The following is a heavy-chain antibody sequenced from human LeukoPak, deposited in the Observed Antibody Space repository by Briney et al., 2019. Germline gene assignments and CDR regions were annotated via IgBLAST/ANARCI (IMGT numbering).Heavy chain of an antibody. CDR3: ARDCPEDIVVVPAAICYGMDV. V-gene: IGHV4-31*03. Sequence: SETLSLTCIVSGGSISSGGYYWSWIRQHPGKGPEWIGYIYYSGSTYYNPSLKSRVTISVDTSKNQFSLKLSSVTAADTAVYYCARDCPEDIVVVPAAICYGMDVWGQGTTVTVSS. CDR1: GGSISSGGYY. J-gene: IGHJ6*02. CDR2: IYYSGST. D-gene: IGHD2-2*01.